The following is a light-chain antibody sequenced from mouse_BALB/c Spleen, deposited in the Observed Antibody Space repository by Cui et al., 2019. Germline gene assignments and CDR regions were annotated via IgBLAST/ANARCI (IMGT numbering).Light chain of an antibody. V-gene: IGKV4-57*01. CDR2: STS. CDR1: SIVSY. J-gene: IGKJ5*01. Sequence: QFVLTQSPAIMSASPGEKVTITCSASSIVSYMHWFQQKPGTSPKLWIYSTSNLASGVPARFSGSGSGTSYSLTISRMEAEDAATYYCQQRSSYPLTFGAGTKLELK. CDR3: QQRSSYPLT.